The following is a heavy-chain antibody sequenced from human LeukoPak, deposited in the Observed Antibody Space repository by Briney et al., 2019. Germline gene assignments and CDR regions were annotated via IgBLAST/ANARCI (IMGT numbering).Heavy chain of an antibody. CDR1: GFTFSSYR. CDR2: ISSSGSTI. CDR3: ATDTYYDFWSGPVEY. D-gene: IGHD3-3*01. Sequence: GGSLRLSCAASGFTFSSYRMNWVRQAPGKGLEWVSYISSSGSTIYYADSVKGRFTISRDNAKNSLYLQMNSLRAEDTAVYYCATDTYYDFWSGPVEYWGQGTLVTVSS. J-gene: IGHJ4*02. V-gene: IGHV3-48*04.